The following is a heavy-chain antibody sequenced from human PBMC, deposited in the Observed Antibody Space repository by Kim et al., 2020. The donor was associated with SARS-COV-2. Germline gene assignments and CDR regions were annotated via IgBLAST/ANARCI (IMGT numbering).Heavy chain of an antibody. J-gene: IGHJ4*02. D-gene: IGHD3-22*01. CDR3: ARTRITMIVVVTHFDY. Sequence: YLKSRVTISVDTSKNQFSLKLSSVPAADTAVYYCARTRITMIVVVTHFDYWGQGTLVTVSS. V-gene: IGHV4-31*02.